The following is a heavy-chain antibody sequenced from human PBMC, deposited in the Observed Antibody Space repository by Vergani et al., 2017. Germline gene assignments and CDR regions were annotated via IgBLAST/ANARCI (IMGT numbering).Heavy chain of an antibody. CDR2: ISYDGSNK. CDR1: GFTFSSYG. CDR3: AKVGLYDSKDY. D-gene: IGHD3-22*01. J-gene: IGHJ4*02. Sequence: QVQLVESGGGVVQPGRSLRLSCAASGFTFSSYGMHWVRQAPGKGLEWVAVISYDGSNKYYADSVKGRFTISRDNSKNTLYLQMNSLRAEDTAVYYCAKVGLYDSKDYWGQGTLVTVSS. V-gene: IGHV3-30*18.